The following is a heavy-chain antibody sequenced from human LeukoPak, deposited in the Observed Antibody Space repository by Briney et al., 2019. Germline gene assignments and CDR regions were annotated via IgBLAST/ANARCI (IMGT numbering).Heavy chain of an antibody. J-gene: IGHJ4*02. D-gene: IGHD1-26*01. Sequence: GESLKISCKASGYSFTTYWIGWVRQMPGKGLEWMGIIYPADSTAHYSPSFQGQVTISADKSISTAYLQWSSLKASDTAMYYCARHGIVGATTYFDYWGQGTLVTVSS. CDR1: GYSFTTYW. CDR3: ARHGIVGATTYFDY. V-gene: IGHV5-51*01. CDR2: IYPADSTA.